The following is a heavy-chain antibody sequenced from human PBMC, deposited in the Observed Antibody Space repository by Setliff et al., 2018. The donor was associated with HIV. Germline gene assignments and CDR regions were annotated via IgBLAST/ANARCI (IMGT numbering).Heavy chain of an antibody. D-gene: IGHD1-26*01. J-gene: IGHJ4*02. CDR3: AGEVVGATERYYFDY. CDR1: GFTFSDYY. CDR2: ISSSGSTI. V-gene: IGHV3-11*01. Sequence: GGSLRLSCAASGFTFSDYYMSWIRQAPGKGLEWVSYISSSGSTIYYADSVKGRFTISRDNAKNSLYLQMNSLRAEDTAVYYCAGEVVGATERYYFDYWGQGTLVTVSS.